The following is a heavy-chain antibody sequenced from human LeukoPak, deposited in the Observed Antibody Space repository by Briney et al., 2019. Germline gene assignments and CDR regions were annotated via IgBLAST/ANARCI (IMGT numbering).Heavy chain of an antibody. CDR1: GFTFSSYG. Sequence: QPGRSLRLSCAASGFTFSSYGMHWVRQAPGKGLEWVAVISYDGSNKYYADSVKGRFTISRDNSKNTLYPQMNSLRAEDTAVYYCAKGKTAIDYWGQGTLVTVSS. CDR3: AKGKTAIDY. J-gene: IGHJ4*02. V-gene: IGHV3-30*18. CDR2: ISYDGSNK.